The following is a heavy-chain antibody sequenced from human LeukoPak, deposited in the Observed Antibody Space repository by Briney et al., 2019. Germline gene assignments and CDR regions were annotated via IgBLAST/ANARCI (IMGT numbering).Heavy chain of an antibody. J-gene: IGHJ4*02. D-gene: IGHD6-13*01. Sequence: GGSLRLSCAASGFTFSSYSMNWVRQAPGKGLEWVSSISSSSSYIYYADSVKGRFTISRDNAKNSLYLQMNSLRAEDTAVYYCAREERGGSWYDYWGQGTLVTVSS. CDR3: AREERGGSWYDY. V-gene: IGHV3-21*01. CDR1: GFTFSSYS. CDR2: ISSSSSYI.